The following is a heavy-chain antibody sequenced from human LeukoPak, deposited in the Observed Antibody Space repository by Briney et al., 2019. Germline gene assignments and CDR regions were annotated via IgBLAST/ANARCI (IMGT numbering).Heavy chain of an antibody. CDR3: ARVGGAICSSTSCTVDY. Sequence: GGSLRLSCAASGFTFSSYAMSWVRQAPGKGLEWVSAISGSGGSTYYADSVKGRFTISRDNSKNTLYLQMGSLRAEDMAVYYCARVGGAICSSTSCTVDYWGQGTLVTVSS. J-gene: IGHJ4*02. CDR1: GFTFSSYA. CDR2: ISGSGGST. V-gene: IGHV3-23*01. D-gene: IGHD2-2*01.